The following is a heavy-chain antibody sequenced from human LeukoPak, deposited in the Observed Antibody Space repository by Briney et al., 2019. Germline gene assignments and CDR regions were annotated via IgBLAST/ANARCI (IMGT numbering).Heavy chain of an antibody. CDR2: ISSSGNTI. V-gene: IGHV3-48*03. Sequence: SGGSLRLSCAASGFTFDDYGMSWVRQAPGKGLEWVSYISSSGNTIYYADSVKGRFTISRDNAKNSLYLQMNSLRAEDTAVYYCARAPSAANVLWFDPWGQGTLVTVSS. CDR1: GFTFDDYG. CDR3: ARAPSAANVLWFDP. D-gene: IGHD2-2*01. J-gene: IGHJ5*02.